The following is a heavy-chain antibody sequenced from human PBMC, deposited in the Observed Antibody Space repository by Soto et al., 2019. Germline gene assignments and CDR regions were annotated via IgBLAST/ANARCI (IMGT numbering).Heavy chain of an antibody. J-gene: IGHJ4*02. CDR2: INAGNGNT. CDR3: ARGGRVVLMVYARELVDY. CDR1: GYTFPSYA. Sequence: ASVKVSCKASGYTFPSYAMHWVRQAPGQRLEWMGWINAGNGNTKYSQKFQGRVTITRDTSASTAYMELSSLRSEDTAVYYCARGGRVVLMVYARELVDYWGQGTLVTVSS. V-gene: IGHV1-3*01. D-gene: IGHD2-8*01.